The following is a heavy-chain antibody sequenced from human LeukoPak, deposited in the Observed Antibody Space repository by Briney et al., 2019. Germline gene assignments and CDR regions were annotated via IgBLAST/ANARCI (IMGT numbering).Heavy chain of an antibody. CDR1: GFSFNNFG. CDR3: AREVVIVPDYYYYGLDV. D-gene: IGHD2/OR15-2a*01. V-gene: IGHV3-23*01. J-gene: IGHJ6*02. Sequence: GGSLRLSCVASGFSFNNFGMTWVRQAPGRGLEWVSSISGTGGSTHYADSVKGRFTISRDNSKNTLYLQMNSLRAGDTAVYYCAREVVIVPDYYYYGLDVWGQGTTVTVSS. CDR2: ISGTGGST.